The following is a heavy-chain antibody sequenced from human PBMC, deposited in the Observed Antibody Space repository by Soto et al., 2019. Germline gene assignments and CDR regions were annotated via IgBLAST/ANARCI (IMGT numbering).Heavy chain of an antibody. CDR2: IYYSGST. V-gene: IGHV4-39*01. CDR1: GGSISSSSYY. D-gene: IGHD3-22*01. Sequence: SETLSLTCTVSGGSISSSSYYWGWIRQPPGKGLEWIGSIYYSGSTYYNPSLKSRVTISVDTSKNQFSLKLSSVTAADTAVYYCARLEDSSGYYLLDYWGQGTLVTVSS. CDR3: ARLEDSSGYYLLDY. J-gene: IGHJ4*02.